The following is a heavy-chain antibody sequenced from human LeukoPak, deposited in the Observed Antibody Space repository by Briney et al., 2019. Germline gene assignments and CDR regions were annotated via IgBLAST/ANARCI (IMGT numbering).Heavy chain of an antibody. D-gene: IGHD5-12*01. J-gene: IGHJ4*02. V-gene: IGHV1-18*01. CDR2: ISAYNGNT. CDR1: GYTFTTYD. CDR3: ARDHGGYETEYYFDY. Sequence: ASVKVSCKASGYTFTTYDINWVRQAPGQGLEWMGWISAYNGNTNYAQKLQGRVTMTTDTSTSTAYMELRSLRSDDTAVYYCARDHGGYETEYYFDYWGQGTLVTVSS.